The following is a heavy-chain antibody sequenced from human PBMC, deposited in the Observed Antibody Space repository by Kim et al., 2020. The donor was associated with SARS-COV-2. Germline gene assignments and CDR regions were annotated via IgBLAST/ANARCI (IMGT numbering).Heavy chain of an antibody. CDR2: ISSSSSYI. CDR1: GFTFSSYS. D-gene: IGHD5-12*01. J-gene: IGHJ6*02. V-gene: IGHV3-21*01. CDR3: ARDHRRDGYNFKFGYYYGMDV. Sequence: GGSLRLSCAASGFTFSSYSMNWVRQAPGKGLEWVSSISSSSSYIYYADSVKGRFTISRDNAKNSLYLQMNSLRAEDTAVYYCARDHRRDGYNFKFGYYYGMDVWGQGTTVTVSS.